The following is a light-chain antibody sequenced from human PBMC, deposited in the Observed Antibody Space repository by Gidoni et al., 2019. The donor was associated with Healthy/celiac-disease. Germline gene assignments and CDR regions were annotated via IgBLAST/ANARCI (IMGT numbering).Light chain of an antibody. Sequence: DIVLTQSPVSLAVSLGERATINCKSSQSVLYSSNNKNYLAWYQQKPGQPPKLLIYWASTLESGVPDRFSGSGSGTDFTLTISSLQAEDVAVYYCQQYYSTPQTFGQXTKLEIK. CDR1: QSVLYSSNNKNY. CDR3: QQYYSTPQT. J-gene: IGKJ2*01. V-gene: IGKV4-1*01. CDR2: WAS.